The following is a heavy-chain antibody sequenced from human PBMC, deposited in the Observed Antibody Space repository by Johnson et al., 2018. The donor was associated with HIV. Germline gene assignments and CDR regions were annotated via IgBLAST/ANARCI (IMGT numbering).Heavy chain of an antibody. V-gene: IGHV3-30*04. D-gene: IGHD1-1*01. Sequence: QVQLVESGGGVVQPGRSLRISCVVSGFTYSSYAMHWVRQAPGKGLEWVAVISYDGSNKYYADSVKGRFTISRDNSKNTLYLQMTSLRGEDTAVYYCARGDIGWNDDFAFDIWGQGTMVTVSS. CDR1: GFTYSSYA. CDR2: ISYDGSNK. CDR3: ARGDIGWNDDFAFDI. J-gene: IGHJ3*02.